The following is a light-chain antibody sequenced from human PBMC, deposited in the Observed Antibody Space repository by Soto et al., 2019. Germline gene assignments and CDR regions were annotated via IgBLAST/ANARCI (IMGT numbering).Light chain of an antibody. CDR2: DAS. CDR3: QQYNSYSPLT. CDR1: QSVSDY. Sequence: EIVLTQSPGTLSLSPGERTTLSCRASQSVSDYLAWYQQKPGQAPRLLIYDASNRATGIPPRFGGSGSGTDFTLTISSLQPDDFATYYCQQYNSYSPLTFGGGTKVDIK. J-gene: IGKJ4*01. V-gene: IGKV3-11*01.